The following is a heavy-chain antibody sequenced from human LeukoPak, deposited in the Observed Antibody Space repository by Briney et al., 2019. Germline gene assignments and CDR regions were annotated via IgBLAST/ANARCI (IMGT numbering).Heavy chain of an antibody. Sequence: ASVKVSCKASGYSFTAFYIHWVRQAPGQGLEWMGWIHPRSGDTRYAQKFQGRDTMARDTSISTVYMDLSGLGSDDTAVYYCARDGEYGTGSYYRGSFDYWGQGILVTVSS. CDR2: IHPRSGDT. J-gene: IGHJ4*02. CDR1: GYSFTAFY. D-gene: IGHD3-10*01. V-gene: IGHV1-2*02. CDR3: ARDGEYGTGSYYRGSFDY.